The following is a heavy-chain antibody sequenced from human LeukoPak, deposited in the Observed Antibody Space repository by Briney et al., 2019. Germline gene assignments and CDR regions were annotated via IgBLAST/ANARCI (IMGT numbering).Heavy chain of an antibody. CDR3: AKSRGESRGASNY. Sequence: PGGSLRLSCAASGFTFSSYAMNWVRQAPGKGLEWVSFISGSGDTTYYADSVKGRFTISRDSSKNTLYLQMNSPRAEDTAAYYCAKSRGESRGASNYWGQGTLVTVSS. D-gene: IGHD1-26*01. CDR1: GFTFSSYA. V-gene: IGHV3-23*01. J-gene: IGHJ4*02. CDR2: ISGSGDTT.